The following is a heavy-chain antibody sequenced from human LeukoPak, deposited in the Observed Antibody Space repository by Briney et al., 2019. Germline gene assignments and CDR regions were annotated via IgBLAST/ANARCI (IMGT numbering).Heavy chain of an antibody. D-gene: IGHD6-19*01. J-gene: IGHJ4*02. CDR1: GGSISSGYY. V-gene: IGHV4-38-2*02. CDR3: ARGRGYSSGRYGY. Sequence: PSQTLSLTCTVSGGSISSGYYWGWIRQPPGKGLEWIGSIYHSGSTYYNPSLKSRVTISVDTSKNQFSLKLSSVTAADTAVYYCARGRGYSSGRYGYWGQGTLVTVSS. CDR2: IYHSGST.